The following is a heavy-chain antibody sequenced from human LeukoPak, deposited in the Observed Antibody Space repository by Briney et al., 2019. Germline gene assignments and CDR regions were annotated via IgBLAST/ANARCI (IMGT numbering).Heavy chain of an antibody. V-gene: IGHV3-33*01. J-gene: IGHJ5*02. Sequence: GRSLRLSCAASGFTFSNYGMHWVRQAPGKGLEWVAVIWHDVSNKYYADSVKGRFTISRDNAKNKLYLQMNSLRAEDTAVYYCARDGFCSSSSCYPLNWFDPWGQGTLVTVSS. CDR1: GFTFSNYG. D-gene: IGHD2-2*03. CDR2: IWHDVSNK. CDR3: ARDGFCSSSSCYPLNWFDP.